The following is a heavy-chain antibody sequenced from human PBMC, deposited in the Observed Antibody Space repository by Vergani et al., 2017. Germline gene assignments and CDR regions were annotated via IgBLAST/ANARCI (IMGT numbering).Heavy chain of an antibody. V-gene: IGHV3-48*01. CDR2: ISRRSDTI. CDR1: GFTFSSYN. CDR3: ARLNSFDLSGFSEY. Sequence: EVQLVESGGGLVQPGGSLRLSCTASGFTFSSYNMNWVRQAPGKGLEWVSYISRRSDTIYYADSVKGRFTVSRDNAKNSLFLQLNGLRAEDTAVYYCARLNSFDLSGFSEYWGQGTLVTVSS. D-gene: IGHD3-22*01. J-gene: IGHJ4*02.